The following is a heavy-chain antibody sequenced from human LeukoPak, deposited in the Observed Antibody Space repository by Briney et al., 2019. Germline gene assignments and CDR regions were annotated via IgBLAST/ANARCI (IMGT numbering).Heavy chain of an antibody. D-gene: IGHD6-13*01. V-gene: IGHV4-4*09. J-gene: IGHJ6*02. Sequence: SETLSLTCTVSGGSLSRYYWSWIRQPPGKGLEWIGWIGYIHNSGSTSYSPSLRSRLSISIDTSKNQISPMLNSVTAADTAVYFCARRLTSSSWFYGMDVWGQGTTVTVSS. CDR2: IHNSGST. CDR3: ARRLTSSSWFYGMDV. CDR1: GGSLSRYY.